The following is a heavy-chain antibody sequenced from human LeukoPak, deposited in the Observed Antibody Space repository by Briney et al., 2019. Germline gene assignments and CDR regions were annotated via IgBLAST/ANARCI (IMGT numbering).Heavy chain of an antibody. Sequence: SQTLSLTFAISGDFVSSNSAAWNWIRRSPSKGLEWLGRIYYRSKWYTNYAVSVRSRISINPDTSKNLFSLQLNSVTPEDTAVYYCARGRPLMGAAKNAFDIWGQGTMVTVSS. J-gene: IGHJ3*02. CDR1: GDFVSSNSAA. V-gene: IGHV6-1*01. CDR3: ARGRPLMGAAKNAFDI. CDR2: IYYRSKWYT. D-gene: IGHD1-26*01.